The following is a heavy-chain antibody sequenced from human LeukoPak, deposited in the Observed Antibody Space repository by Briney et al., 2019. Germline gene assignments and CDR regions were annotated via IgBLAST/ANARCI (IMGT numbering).Heavy chain of an antibody. CDR1: GYSFILHG. CDR3: VRDENYGIYINFDF. J-gene: IGHJ4*02. CDR2: ISPYNGNT. V-gene: IGHV1-18*01. D-gene: IGHD4-17*01. Sequence: GASVKVSCEASGYSFILHGISWVRQAPGEGPEWMGWISPYNGNTNYAQKFQGRLTLTADTSTSTAPMELRSLTSDDTAVYYCVRDENYGIYINFDFWGQGTLVTVSS.